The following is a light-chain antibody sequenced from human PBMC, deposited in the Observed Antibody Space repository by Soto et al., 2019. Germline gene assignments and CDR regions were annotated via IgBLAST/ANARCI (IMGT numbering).Light chain of an antibody. CDR3: QQQRT. V-gene: IGKV3-20*01. CDR2: GAS. CDR1: QSVSSSY. J-gene: IGKJ3*01. Sequence: EIVLTQSPGTLSLSPGERATLSCRASQSVSSSYLAWYQQKPGQAPRLLFYGASSRATGTPDRFSGSGSGTDFTLTISRLEPEDFAVYYCQQQRTFGPGTKVDIK.